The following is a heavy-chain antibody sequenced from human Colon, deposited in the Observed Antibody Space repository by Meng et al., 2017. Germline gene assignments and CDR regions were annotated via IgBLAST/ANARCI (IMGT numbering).Heavy chain of an antibody. CDR3: GRDQGRELINH. CDR1: GDSISSDMW. V-gene: IGHV4-4*03. Sequence: VLLQESGPGLGSPPGTPSLTCTVSGDSISSDMWWSWVRQPPGKGLEWIGEVYHRGDTNYNPSLKSRVDISVDKSKNQFYLSLFSVTAADTAVYYCGRDQGRELINHWGQGTLVTVSS. D-gene: IGHD1-7*01. CDR2: VYHRGDT. J-gene: IGHJ4*02.